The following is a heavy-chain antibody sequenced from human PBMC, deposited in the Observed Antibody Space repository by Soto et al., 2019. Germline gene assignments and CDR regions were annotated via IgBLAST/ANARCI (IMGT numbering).Heavy chain of an antibody. CDR2: IYYSGST. J-gene: IGHJ4*02. CDR3: ARDRRYYDSSGYSSFDY. CDR1: GGSISSGGYY. D-gene: IGHD3-22*01. V-gene: IGHV4-31*03. Sequence: SATLSLTCTVSGGSISSGGYYWSWIRQHPGKGLEWIGYIYYSGSTYYNPSLKSRVTISVDTSKNQFSLKLSSVTAADTAVYYCARDRRYYDSSGYSSFDYWGQGTLVTVSS.